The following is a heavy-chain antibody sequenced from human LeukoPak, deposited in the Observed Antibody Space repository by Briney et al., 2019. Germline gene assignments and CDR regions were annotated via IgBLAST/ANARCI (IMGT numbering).Heavy chain of an antibody. V-gene: IGHV3-48*01. CDR2: ISGSYSTI. J-gene: IGHJ4*02. Sequence: QSGGSLRLSCAASGFTFSSYSMNWVRQAPGKGLEWVSYISGSYSTIYYADSVKGRFTVSRDNAKTSLFLQMNSLRAEDTAVYYCARDTLGGSGYLFDYWGQGTLVTVSS. CDR3: ARDTLGGSGYLFDY. CDR1: GFTFSSYS. D-gene: IGHD3-22*01.